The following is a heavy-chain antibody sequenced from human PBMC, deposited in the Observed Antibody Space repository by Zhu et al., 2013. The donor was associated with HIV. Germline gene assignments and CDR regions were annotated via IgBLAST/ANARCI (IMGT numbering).Heavy chain of an antibody. J-gene: IGHJ3*02. CDR1: GGTFSSYA. Sequence: QVQLVQSGAEVKKPGSSVKVSCKASGGTFSSYAISWVRQAPGQGLEWMGGIIPIFGTANYAQKFQGRVTITADESTSTAYMELSSLRSEDTAVYYCARDSLPGMLGARNPYDAFDIWGQGTMVTVSS. V-gene: IGHV1-69*01. CDR2: IIPIFGTA. D-gene: IGHD1-26*01. CDR3: ARDSLPGMLGARNPYDAFDI.